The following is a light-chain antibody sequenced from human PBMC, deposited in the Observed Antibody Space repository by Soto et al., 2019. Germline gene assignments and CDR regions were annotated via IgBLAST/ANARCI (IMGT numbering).Light chain of an antibody. CDR2: DAS. CDR1: QSINTW. J-gene: IGKJ1*01. Sequence: DIQMTQSPSTLSASVGDRVTVTCRASQSINTWLAGYQQKPGKAPKLLIYDASSLQSGVPSRFTGRGSGTEFTLTIISLQADDFSTYYCQQYNSYSRTFGQGTKVEIK. V-gene: IGKV1-5*01. CDR3: QQYNSYSRT.